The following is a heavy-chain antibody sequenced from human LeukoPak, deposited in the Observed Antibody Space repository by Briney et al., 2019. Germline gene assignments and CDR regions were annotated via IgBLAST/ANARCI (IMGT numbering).Heavy chain of an antibody. V-gene: IGHV4-34*01. CDR1: GGSFSGYY. J-gene: IGHJ5*02. Sequence: SETLPLTCAVYGGSFSGYYWSWIRQPPGKGLEWIGEINHSGSTNYNPSLKSRVTISVDTSKNQFSLKLSSVTAADTAVYYCARGRRIQLWPRVSWFDPWGQGTLVTVSS. CDR3: ARGRRIQLWPRVSWFDP. D-gene: IGHD5-18*01. CDR2: INHSGST.